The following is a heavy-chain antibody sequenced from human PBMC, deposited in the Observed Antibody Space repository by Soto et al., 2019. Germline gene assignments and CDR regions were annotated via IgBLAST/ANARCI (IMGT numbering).Heavy chain of an antibody. CDR2: INHSGIT. CDR3: ASSSYYYGMDV. J-gene: IGHJ6*02. CDR1: GGSFSGYY. Sequence: QVQLQQWGAGLLKPSETLSLTCAVYGGSFSGYYWSWIRQPPGKGREWIGEINHSGITNYNPSLKSRVTISVDTSKNQFSLKLSSVTAADTAVYYCASSSYYYGMDVWGQGTTVTVSS. V-gene: IGHV4-34*01.